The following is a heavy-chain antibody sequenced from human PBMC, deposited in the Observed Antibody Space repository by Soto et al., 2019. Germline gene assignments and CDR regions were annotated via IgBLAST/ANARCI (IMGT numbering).Heavy chain of an antibody. D-gene: IGHD7-27*01. CDR1: GYTFTSYA. V-gene: IGHV1-3*01. Sequence: QVQFVQSGAEVKKPGASVKVSCKASGYTFTSYAMHWVRQAPGQRLEWMGWITGGNGNTKYSQKFQGRVTITGDTSASTAYMELSSLTSEDTAVYYCARDPNSYFDYWGQGTLVTVSS. CDR2: ITGGNGNT. CDR3: ARDPNSYFDY. J-gene: IGHJ4*02.